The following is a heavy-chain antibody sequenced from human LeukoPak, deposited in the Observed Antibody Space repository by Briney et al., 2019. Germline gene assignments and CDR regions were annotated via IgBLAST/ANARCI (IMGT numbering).Heavy chain of an antibody. V-gene: IGHV1-46*01. CDR2: INPSGGST. Sequence: ASVKVSFKGSGYTFTNYNMHWVRQAPGQGLEWMGIINPSGGSTTYAQKFQGRVTMTRDMSTSTVYMELSSLRSEDTAVYYCARDLMGETRAYYIDYWGQGPLVIVTS. J-gene: IGHJ4*02. CDR1: GYTFTNYN. CDR3: ARDLMGETRAYYIDY. D-gene: IGHD3-16*01.